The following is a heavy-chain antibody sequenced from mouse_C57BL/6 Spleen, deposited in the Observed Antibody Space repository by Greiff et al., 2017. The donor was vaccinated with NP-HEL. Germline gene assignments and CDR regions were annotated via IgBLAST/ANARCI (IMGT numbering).Heavy chain of an antibody. D-gene: IGHD1-1*01. CDR2: ISYSGST. J-gene: IGHJ3*01. CDR3: ARGYYGSSYGFAY. V-gene: IGHV3-8*01. CDR1: GYSITSDY. Sequence: EVHLVESGPGLAKPSQTLSLTCSVTGYSITSDYWNWIRKFPGNKLEYMGYISYSGSTYYNPSLKSRISITRDTSKNQYYLQLNAETTEDTATDCCARGYYGSSYGFAYWGQGTLVTVSA.